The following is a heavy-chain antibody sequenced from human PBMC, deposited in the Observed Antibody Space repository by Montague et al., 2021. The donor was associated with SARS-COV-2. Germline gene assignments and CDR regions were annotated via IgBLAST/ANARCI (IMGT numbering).Heavy chain of an antibody. CDR1: GGSISSGSYY. CDR3: ARDRERYDASDYSGVYYYYGMDV. CDR2: IYTSGSA. Sequence: TLSLTCTVSGGSISSGSYYWTWIRQPAGKGLEWIGRIYTSGSANYNASLKSRVTISLDTYKNQFSLKLSSVTAADTAVYYCARDRERYDASDYSGVYYYYGMDVWGQGTTVTVSS. D-gene: IGHD3-22*01. V-gene: IGHV4-61*02. J-gene: IGHJ6*02.